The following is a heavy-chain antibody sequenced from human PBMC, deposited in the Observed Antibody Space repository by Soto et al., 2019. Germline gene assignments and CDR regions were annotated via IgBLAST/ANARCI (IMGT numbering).Heavy chain of an antibody. J-gene: IGHJ4*02. D-gene: IGHD4-17*01. Sequence: QVQLQESGPGLVKPSETLSLTCTVSGGSISSYSWSWIRQPPGKGLEWIGYIYYSGSTNDNPSLKSRVTIAVHTSKNQLPLKLSSVTAADTAVYYCARNYGGNVDYWGQGTLVTVSS. CDR3: ARNYGGNVDY. V-gene: IGHV4-59*08. CDR2: IYYSGST. CDR1: GGSISSYS.